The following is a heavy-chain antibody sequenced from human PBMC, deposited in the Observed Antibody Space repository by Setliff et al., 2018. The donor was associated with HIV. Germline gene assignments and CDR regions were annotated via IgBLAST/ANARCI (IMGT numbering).Heavy chain of an antibody. V-gene: IGHV3-7*03. CDR2: IKQDGSEK. D-gene: IGHD5-18*01. CDR3: ASSGYNYGGYYMDV. Sequence: GGSLRLSCAASGFTFSSCWVTWVRQGPGKGLEWVANIKQDGSEKYYVDSVKGRFTISRDNGKNSLYLQMNSLRAEDTAVYYCASSGYNYGGYYMDVWGKGTTVTVSS. CDR1: GFTFSSCW. J-gene: IGHJ6*03.